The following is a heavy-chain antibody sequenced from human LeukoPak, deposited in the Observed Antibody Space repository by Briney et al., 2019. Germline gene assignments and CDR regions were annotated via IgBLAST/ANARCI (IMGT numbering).Heavy chain of an antibody. D-gene: IGHD3-3*01. Sequence: GGSLRLSCAASGFTFSSYAVSWVRQAPEKGLEWVSAISGSGGSTYYADSVKGRFTISRDNSKNTLYLQMNSLRAEDTAVYYCATLTIFGATDYYYYGMDVWGQGTTVTVSS. CDR2: ISGSGGST. V-gene: IGHV3-23*01. J-gene: IGHJ6*02. CDR1: GFTFSSYA. CDR3: ATLTIFGATDYYYYGMDV.